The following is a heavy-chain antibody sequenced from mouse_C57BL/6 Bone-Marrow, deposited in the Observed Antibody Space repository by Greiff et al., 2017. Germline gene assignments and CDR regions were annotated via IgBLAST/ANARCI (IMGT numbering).Heavy chain of an antibody. Sequence: QVQLQQSGAELVRPGTSVKMSCKASGYTFTNYWIGWVKQRPGHGLEWIGDIYPGGGYTNYNEKFKGKATLTADKSSSTAYMQFSSLTSADSAIYYWSSTTPAIYFDYWGQGATLTVSS. V-gene: IGHV1-63*01. J-gene: IGHJ2*01. CDR2: IYPGGGYT. CDR3: SSTTPAIYFDY. D-gene: IGHD1-2*01. CDR1: GYTFTNYW.